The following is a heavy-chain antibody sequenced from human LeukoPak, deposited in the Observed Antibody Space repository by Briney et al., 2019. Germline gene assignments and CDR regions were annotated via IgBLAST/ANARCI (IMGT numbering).Heavy chain of an antibody. Sequence: PSETLSLTCAVYGGSFSGYYWSWVRQAPGKGLEWVSSISSSSTYIYYADSVKGRFTISRDNAKNSLYLQMNSLRAEDTAVYYCARSPRISMVRGVIAVSDYWGQGTLVTVSS. CDR2: ISSSSTYI. D-gene: IGHD3-10*01. V-gene: IGHV3-21*01. CDR1: GGSFSGYY. J-gene: IGHJ4*02. CDR3: ARSPRISMVRGVIAVSDY.